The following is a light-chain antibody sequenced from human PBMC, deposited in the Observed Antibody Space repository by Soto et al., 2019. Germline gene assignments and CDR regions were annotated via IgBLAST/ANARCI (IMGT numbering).Light chain of an antibody. J-gene: IGLJ2*01. V-gene: IGLV2-8*01. CDR1: SSDVGRYDY. CDR3: SSYAGNTNLV. Sequence: QSALTQPPSASGSPGQSVTISCTGTSSDVGRYDYVSWYQQHPGKAPKLMINEVSKRPSGVPDRFSGSKSGNTASLTVSGLQAEDEADYYCSSYAGNTNLVFGGGTKLTVL. CDR2: EVS.